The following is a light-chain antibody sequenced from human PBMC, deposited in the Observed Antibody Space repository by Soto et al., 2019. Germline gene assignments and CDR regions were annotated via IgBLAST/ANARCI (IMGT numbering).Light chain of an antibody. Sequence: QSVLTQPASVSGSPGQSITISCTGTSSDVGTYNYVSGYQHHPGKAPKLMIYDVSNRPSGISDRFSGSKSGNTASLTISGLQAEDEADYYCSSYSAGTTLVIFGGGTKLTVL. CDR2: DVS. J-gene: IGLJ2*01. V-gene: IGLV2-14*03. CDR3: SSYSAGTTLVI. CDR1: SSDVGTYNY.